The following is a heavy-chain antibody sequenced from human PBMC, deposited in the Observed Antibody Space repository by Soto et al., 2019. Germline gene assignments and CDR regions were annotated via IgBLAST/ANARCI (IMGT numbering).Heavy chain of an antibody. CDR2: IIPIFGTA. J-gene: IGHJ6*02. V-gene: IGHV1-69*06. CDR1: GGTFSSYA. CDR3: ARVIYCTKGVCRLDGYYYGMDV. D-gene: IGHD2-8*01. Sequence: SVKVSCKASGGTFSSYAISWVRQAPGQGLEWMGGIIPIFGTANYAQKFQGRVTITADKSTSTAYMELSSLRSEDTAVYYCARVIYCTKGVCRLDGYYYGMDVWGQGTTVTVSS.